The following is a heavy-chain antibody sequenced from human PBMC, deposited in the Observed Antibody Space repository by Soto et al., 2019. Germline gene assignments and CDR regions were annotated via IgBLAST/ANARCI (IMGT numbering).Heavy chain of an antibody. Sequence: SLRLSCAAGGFPGSDSYMSWIRQAPGEGLEWISYISSSAYTIYADSVKGRFTISRDNAKNSLFLQMTSLRVEDTAVYYCARNFDSGGYYSDYWGQGTLFTVSS. CDR3: ARNFDSGGYYSDY. J-gene: IGHJ4*02. CDR2: ISSSAYT. D-gene: IGHD3-22*01. CDR1: GFPGSDSY. V-gene: IGHV3-11*06.